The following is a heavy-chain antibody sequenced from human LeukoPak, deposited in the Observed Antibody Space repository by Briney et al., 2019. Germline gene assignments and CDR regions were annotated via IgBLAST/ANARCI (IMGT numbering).Heavy chain of an antibody. Sequence: GESLKISCKGSGYSFTSYWIGWVRQMPGKGLGWMGIIYPGDSDTRYSTSFKGQVTLSADKSISTAYLQWYRQKASHTAMDSCANHLPNDCYSTSCYSDAFDMWGQGTMVTVSS. D-gene: IGHD2-2*02. CDR3: ANHLPNDCYSTSCYSDAFDM. CDR1: GYSFTSYW. CDR2: IYPGDSDT. J-gene: IGHJ3*02. V-gene: IGHV5-51*01.